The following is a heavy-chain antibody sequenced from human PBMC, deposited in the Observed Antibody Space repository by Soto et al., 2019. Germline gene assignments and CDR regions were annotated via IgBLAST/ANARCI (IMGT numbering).Heavy chain of an antibody. V-gene: IGHV3-11*01. CDR2: ISSSGSTI. Sequence: GGSLRLSCAASGFTFSDYYMSWIRQAPGKGLEWVSYISSSGSTIYYADSVKGRFTISRDNAKNSLYLQMNSLRAEDTAVYYCARGDIVLVPAALLSPGMDVWGQGTTVTVSS. J-gene: IGHJ6*02. CDR1: GFTFSDYY. CDR3: ARGDIVLVPAALLSPGMDV. D-gene: IGHD2-2*01.